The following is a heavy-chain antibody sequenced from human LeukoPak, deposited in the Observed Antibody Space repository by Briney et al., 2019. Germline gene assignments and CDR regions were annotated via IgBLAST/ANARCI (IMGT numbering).Heavy chain of an antibody. V-gene: IGHV1-46*01. CDR2: INPSGGST. Sequence: GASVKVSCKASGYTFTSYYMHWVRQAPGQGLEWMGIINPSGGSTRYAQKFQGRVTMTRDTSTSTVYMELSSLRSEDTAVYYCARNLVTTKYFDYWGQGTLVTVSS. CDR1: GYTFTSYY. CDR3: ARNLVTTKYFDY. J-gene: IGHJ4*02. D-gene: IGHD4-17*01.